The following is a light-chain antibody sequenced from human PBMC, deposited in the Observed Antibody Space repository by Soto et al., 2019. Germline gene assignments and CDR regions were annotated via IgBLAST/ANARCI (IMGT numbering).Light chain of an antibody. Sequence: DILMSQSPSTLSASVEDRITITCRASQTISTWVAWYQQKPGRAPKLLIYKAISLESGVPARFSGSGSGTDFTLTISRLEPEDFAVYYCQQYGSSAWTFGQGTKVDI. V-gene: IGKV1-5*03. CDR2: KAI. CDR3: QQYGSSAWT. CDR1: QTISTW. J-gene: IGKJ1*01.